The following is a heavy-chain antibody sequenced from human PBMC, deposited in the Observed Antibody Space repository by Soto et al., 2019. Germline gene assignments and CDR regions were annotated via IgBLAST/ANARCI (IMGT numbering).Heavy chain of an antibody. CDR1: GYTFTSYA. CDR2: INAGNGNT. J-gene: IGHJ5*02. V-gene: IGHV1-3*01. D-gene: IGHD6-19*01. CDR3: ARGAIAVAGRRFDP. Sequence: QVQLVQSGAEVKKPGASVKVSCKASGYTFTSYAMHWVRQAPGQRLEWMGWINAGNGNTKYSQKLQGRVTITRDTSASTAYMELSSLRSEDTAVYYCARGAIAVAGRRFDPWGQGTLVTVSS.